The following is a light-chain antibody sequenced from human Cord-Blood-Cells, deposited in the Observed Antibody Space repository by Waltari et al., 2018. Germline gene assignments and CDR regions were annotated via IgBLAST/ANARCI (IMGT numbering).Light chain of an antibody. CDR3: SSYTSSSTLV. CDR1: SAHVGGYHY. J-gene: IGLJ3*02. CDR2: DVS. Sequence: QSALTQPASVSGSPGQSITIPCTGTSAHVGGYHYVSWYQPHPVKAPKPMIYDVSNRPSGVSNRFSGSKSGNTASLTISGLQAEDEADYYCSSYTSSSTLVFGGGTKLTVL. V-gene: IGLV2-14*01.